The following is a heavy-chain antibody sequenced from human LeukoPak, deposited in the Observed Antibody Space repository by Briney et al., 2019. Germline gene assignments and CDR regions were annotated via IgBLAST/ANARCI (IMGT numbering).Heavy chain of an antibody. D-gene: IGHD2/OR15-2a*01. CDR1: GFTFSSYS. Sequence: PGGSLRLSCAASGFTFSSYSMNWVRQAPGKGPEWVSSISSSSSNIYYADSVKGRFTISRDNAKNSLYLQMNSLRAEDTAVHYCARDRGLSFDYMDVWGKGTTVTVSS. J-gene: IGHJ6*03. V-gene: IGHV3-21*01. CDR2: ISSSSSNI. CDR3: ARDRGLSFDYMDV.